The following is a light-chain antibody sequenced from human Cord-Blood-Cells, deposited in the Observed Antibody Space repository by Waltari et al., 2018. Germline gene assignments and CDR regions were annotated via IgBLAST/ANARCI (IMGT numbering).Light chain of an antibody. CDR3: CSYAGSSTFYV. J-gene: IGLJ1*01. V-gene: IGLV2-23*01. CDR1: SSDVGSYNL. Sequence: QSALTHPASVSGSPGQSITISCTGTSSDVGSYNLASWYQHHPGKAPKLMIYEGNKRPSGVSILLSGCTSGNTASLTISGLQAEDEAYNYCCSYAGSSTFYVFGTGTKVTVL. CDR2: EGN.